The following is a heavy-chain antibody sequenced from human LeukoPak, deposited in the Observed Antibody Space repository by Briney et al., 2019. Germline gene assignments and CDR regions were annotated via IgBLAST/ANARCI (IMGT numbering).Heavy chain of an antibody. CDR3: ARVGRTMTTVTTGGY. J-gene: IGHJ4*02. D-gene: IGHD4-17*01. Sequence: PSETLSLTCTVSGGSISSSSYYWGWIRQPPGKGLEWIGYIYYTGSTYYNPSLKSRVTMSVDTSNNQFSLKLNSVTATDTAVYYCARVGRTMTTVTTGGYWGQGTLVTVSS. CDR1: GGSISSSSYY. V-gene: IGHV4-30-4*08. CDR2: IYYTGST.